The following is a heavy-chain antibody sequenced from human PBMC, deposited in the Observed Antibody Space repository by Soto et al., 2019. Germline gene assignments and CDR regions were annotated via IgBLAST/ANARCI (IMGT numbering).Heavy chain of an antibody. CDR3: AVRPKFGDYEYYYYMDV. CDR1: GYTFTSYY. CDR2: INPSGGST. V-gene: IGHV1-46*01. J-gene: IGHJ6*03. D-gene: IGHD4-17*01. Sequence: VSCKASGYTFTSYYMHWVRQAPGQGLEWMGIINPSGGSTSYAQKFQGRVTMTRDTSTSTVYMELSSLRSEDTAVYYCAVRPKFGDYEYYYYMDVWGKGTTVTVSS.